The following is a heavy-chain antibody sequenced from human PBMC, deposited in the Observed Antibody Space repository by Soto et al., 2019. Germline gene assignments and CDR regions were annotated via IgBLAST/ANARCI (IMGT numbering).Heavy chain of an antibody. J-gene: IGHJ4*02. D-gene: IGHD4-17*01. CDR1: GYTFKSYQ. CDR2: INISNGNT. V-gene: IGHV1-3*04. CDR3: ARDTDLTLVTTLDY. Sequence: SGKSDCNAAGYTFKSYQIYWVRQAKGQRLECMGWINISNGNTEYSHNFQGRVTMTRDTSASTAYMELSSLRSADTAVYYCARDTDLTLVTTLDYWGQGTPVTVSS.